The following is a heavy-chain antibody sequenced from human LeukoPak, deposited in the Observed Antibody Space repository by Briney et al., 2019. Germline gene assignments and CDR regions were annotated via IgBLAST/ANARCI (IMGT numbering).Heavy chain of an antibody. CDR2: ISYDGSNK. V-gene: IGHV3-30*18. Sequence: GRSLRLSCAASGFTFSSYGMHWVRQAPGKGLEWVAVISYDGSNKYYADSVKGRFTISRDNSKNTLYLQMNSLRAEDTAVYYCAKRRSYGDYGGFDYWGQGTLVTVSS. CDR1: GFTFSSYG. J-gene: IGHJ4*02. CDR3: AKRRSYGDYGGFDY. D-gene: IGHD4-17*01.